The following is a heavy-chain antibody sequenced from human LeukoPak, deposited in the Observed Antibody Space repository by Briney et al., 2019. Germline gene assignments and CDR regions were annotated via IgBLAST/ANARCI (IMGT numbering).Heavy chain of an antibody. CDR2: IIPIFGTA. V-gene: IGHV1-69*05. CDR3: ARDPPIVVVPAAKVITGTWGAFDI. D-gene: IGHD2-2*01. J-gene: IGHJ3*02. CDR1: GGTFSSYA. Sequence: SVKVSCKASGGTFSSYAISWVRQAPGQGLEWMGGIIPIFGTANYAQKFQGRVTITTDESTSTAYMELSSLRSEDTAVYYCARDPPIVVVPAAKVITGTWGAFDIWGQGTMVTVSS.